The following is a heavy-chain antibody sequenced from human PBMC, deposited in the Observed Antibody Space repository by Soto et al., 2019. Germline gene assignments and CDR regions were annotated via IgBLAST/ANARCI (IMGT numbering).Heavy chain of an antibody. J-gene: IGHJ4*02. Sequence: HLVESGGGLVKPGGSRRLSCAASGFTFSNAWMSWVRQAPGKGLEWVGRIKGEADGGTTDYAAPVKGRIIISRDHSKDTLYLQMNSLKTEDTAVYYCTTGLSNGDYNFDYWGQGTPVTVSS. D-gene: IGHD5-12*01. CDR1: GFTFSNAW. CDR3: TTGLSNGDYNFDY. CDR2: IKGEADGGTT. V-gene: IGHV3-15*01.